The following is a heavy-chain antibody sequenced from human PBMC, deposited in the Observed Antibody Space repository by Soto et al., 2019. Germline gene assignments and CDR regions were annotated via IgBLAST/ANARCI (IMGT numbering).Heavy chain of an antibody. V-gene: IGHV1-69*13. J-gene: IGHJ6*02. CDR1: GGTFSSYA. CDR3: ASRAYGGNSGVPYYYGMDV. CDR2: IIPIFGTA. Sequence: SVKVSCKASGGTFSSYAISWVRQAPGQGLEWMGGIIPIFGTANYAQKFQGRVTITADESTSTAYMELSSLRSEDTAVYYCASRAYGGNSGVPYYYGMDVWGQGTAVTVSS. D-gene: IGHD2-21*02.